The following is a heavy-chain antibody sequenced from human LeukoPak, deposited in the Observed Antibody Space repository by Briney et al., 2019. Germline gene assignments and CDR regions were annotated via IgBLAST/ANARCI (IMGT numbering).Heavy chain of an antibody. J-gene: IGHJ2*01. D-gene: IGHD6-19*01. CDR2: ITASGGST. Sequence: PGGSLRLSCAASGFTLSSYAMIWVRQAPGKGLEWVSAITASGGSTYYADFVKGRFTISRDNSENMLYLQMNSLRAEDTAIYYCAKDPVTGHWYFDLWGRGALVTVSS. V-gene: IGHV3-23*01. CDR1: GFTLSSYA. CDR3: AKDPVTGHWYFDL.